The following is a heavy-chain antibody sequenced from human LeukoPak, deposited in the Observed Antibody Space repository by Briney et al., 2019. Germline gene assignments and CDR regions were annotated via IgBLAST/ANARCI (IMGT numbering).Heavy chain of an antibody. CDR3: ARDLYYYDSSGT. CDR2: IIPIFGTA. V-gene: IGHV1-69*13. Sequence: ASVKVSCKASGYTFTSYAMNWVRQAPGQGLEWMGGIIPIFGTANYAQKFQGRVTITADESTSTAYMELSSLRSEDTAVYYCARDLYYYDSSGTWGQGTLVTVSS. J-gene: IGHJ5*02. D-gene: IGHD3-22*01. CDR1: GYTFTSYA.